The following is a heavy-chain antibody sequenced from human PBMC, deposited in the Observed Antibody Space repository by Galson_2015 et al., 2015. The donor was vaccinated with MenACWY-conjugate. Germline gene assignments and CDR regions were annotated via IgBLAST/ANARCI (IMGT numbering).Heavy chain of an antibody. CDR2: INAGTGST. J-gene: IGHJ1*01. D-gene: IGHD3-10*01. V-gene: IGHV1-3*01. Sequence: SVKVSCKASEYTFTSFAMHWVRQAPGQSLEWMGWINAGTGSTEYSQKFQGRVNISSENSAKIAYMELSSLTSEDTAVYFWARSPLDYTSGTFSFHPWGQGTLLTVSS. CDR1: EYTFTSFA. CDR3: ARSPLDYTSGTFSFHP.